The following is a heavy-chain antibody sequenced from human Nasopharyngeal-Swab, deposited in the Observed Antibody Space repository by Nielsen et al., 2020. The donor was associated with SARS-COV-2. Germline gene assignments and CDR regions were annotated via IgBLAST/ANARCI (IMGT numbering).Heavy chain of an antibody. CDR1: GFTFSSYS. CDR2: ISSSSSTI. Sequence: GGSLRLSCAASGFTFSSYSMNWVRQAPGKGLEWVSYISSSSSTIYYADSVKGRFTISRDNAKNSLYLQMNSLRAEDTAVYYCARAEKLLWTKDSYYGMDVWGQGTTVTVSS. J-gene: IGHJ6*02. V-gene: IGHV3-48*01. D-gene: IGHD1-26*01. CDR3: ARAEKLLWTKDSYYGMDV.